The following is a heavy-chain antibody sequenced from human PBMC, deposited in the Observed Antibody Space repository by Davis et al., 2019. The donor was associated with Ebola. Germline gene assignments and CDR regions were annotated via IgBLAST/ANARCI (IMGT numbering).Heavy chain of an antibody. J-gene: IGHJ6*02. CDR2: IYYSGST. V-gene: IGHV4-31*03. CDR1: GGSISSGGYY. CDR3: ARGSYRGRSGYSSSCYGMDV. Sequence: LRLSCTVSGGSISSGGYYCSWIRQHPGKGLEWIGYIYYSGSTYYNPSLKSRVTISVDTSKNQFSLKLSSVTAADTAVYYCARGSYRGRSGYSSSCYGMDVWGQGTTVTVSS. D-gene: IGHD6-13*01.